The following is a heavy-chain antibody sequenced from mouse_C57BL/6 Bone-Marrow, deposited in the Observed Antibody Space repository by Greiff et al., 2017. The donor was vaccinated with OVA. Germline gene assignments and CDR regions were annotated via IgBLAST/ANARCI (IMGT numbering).Heavy chain of an antibody. D-gene: IGHD3-3*01. CDR2: ISSGSSTI. CDR3: ARQLTLLAY. J-gene: IGHJ3*01. CDR1: GFTFSDYG. V-gene: IGHV5-17*01. Sequence: EVQVVESGGGLVKPGGSLQLSCAASGFTFSDYGMHWVRQAPEKGLEWVAYISSGSSTIYYADTVKGRFTISRDNAKNTLFLQMTSLRSEDTAMYYCARQLTLLAYWGQGTLVTVSA.